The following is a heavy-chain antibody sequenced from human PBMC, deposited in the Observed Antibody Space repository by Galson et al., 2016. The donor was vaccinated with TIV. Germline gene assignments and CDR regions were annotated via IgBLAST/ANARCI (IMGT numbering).Heavy chain of an antibody. CDR1: GGTFRSYA. CDR2: IIGDFAEV. CDR3: ARGPQYDHDRLDV. D-gene: IGHD3-16*01. J-gene: IGHJ6*02. Sequence: SVKVSCKGSGGTFRSYAISWVRQAPGQGLEWMGGIIGDFAEVTYAQKFQGRVTITADESTSTVYMEVSSLRSEDTAVYYCARGPQYDHDRLDVWGQGTTVTVSS. V-gene: IGHV1-69*13.